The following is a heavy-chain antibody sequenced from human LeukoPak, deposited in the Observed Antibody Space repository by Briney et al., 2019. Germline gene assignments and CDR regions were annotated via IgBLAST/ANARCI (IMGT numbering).Heavy chain of an antibody. D-gene: IGHD3-10*01. V-gene: IGHV3-21*01. CDR1: GFTFSSYS. J-gene: IGHJ4*02. CDR2: ISSSSSYI. CDR3: ARVPMVQGVNVDPCDY. Sequence: GGSLRLSCAASGFTFSSYSMNWVRQAPGKGLEWVSSISSSSSYIYYADSVKGRFTISRDNAKKSLFLQMNSLRAEDTAVYYCARVPMVQGVNVDPCDYWGQGTLVTVSS.